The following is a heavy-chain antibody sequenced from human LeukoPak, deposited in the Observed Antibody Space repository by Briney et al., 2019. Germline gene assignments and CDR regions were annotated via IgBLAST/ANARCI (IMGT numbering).Heavy chain of an antibody. CDR1: GFTFSSYS. V-gene: IGHV3-21*01. J-gene: IGHJ4*02. CDR3: ARQSTPVSPANY. CDR2: ISSSSSYI. D-gene: IGHD2-8*01. Sequence: GGSLRLSCAASGFTFSSYSMNWVRQAPGKGLEWVSSISSSSSYIYYADSVKGRFTISRDNAKNSLYLQMNSLRAEDTAVYYCARQSTPVSPANYWGQGTLVTVSS.